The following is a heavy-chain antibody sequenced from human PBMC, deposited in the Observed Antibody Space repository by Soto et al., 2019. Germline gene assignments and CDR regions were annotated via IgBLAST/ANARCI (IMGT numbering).Heavy chain of an antibody. V-gene: IGHV5-10-1*01. Sequence: PGESLKISCKGSGYSFTSYWISWVRQMPGKGLEWMGRIDPSDSYTNYSPSFQGHVTISADKSISTAYLQWSSLKASDTAMYYCARLHYYDSSGYYARYYYYGMDVWGEGTTVTVS. J-gene: IGHJ6*02. CDR2: IDPSDSYT. CDR3: ARLHYYDSSGYYARYYYYGMDV. D-gene: IGHD3-22*01. CDR1: GYSFTSYW.